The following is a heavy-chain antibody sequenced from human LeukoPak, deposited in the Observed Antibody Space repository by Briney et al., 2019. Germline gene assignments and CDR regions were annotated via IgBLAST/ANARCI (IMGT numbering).Heavy chain of an antibody. CDR1: GGSISSYY. CDR2: IYTSGNT. CDR3: ARDALGYYTNTGYPLLYYFDS. D-gene: IGHD3-9*01. J-gene: IGHJ4*02. V-gene: IGHV4-4*07. Sequence: SETLSLTCTVSGGSISSYYWSWIRQPAGKGLEWIGRIYTSGNTKYNPSLKSRVSMSVDKSKSQVSLKLISVTAADTAVYYCARDALGYYTNTGYPLLYYFDSWGPGTPVTVFS.